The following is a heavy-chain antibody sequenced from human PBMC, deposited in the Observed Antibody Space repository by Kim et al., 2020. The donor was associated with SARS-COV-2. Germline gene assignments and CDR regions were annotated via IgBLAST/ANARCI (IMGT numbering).Heavy chain of an antibody. CDR2: SSSSSSYI. CDR1: GFTFSSYS. V-gene: IGHV3-21*01. D-gene: IGHD3-10*01. Sequence: GGSLRLSCAASGFTFSSYSMNWVRQAPGKGLEWVSSSSSSSSYIYYADSVKGRFTISRDNAKNSLYLQMNSLRAEDTAVYYCARANYYYGSGSYYRYFDDWGQGTLVTVSS. J-gene: IGHJ4*02. CDR3: ARANYYYGSGSYYRYFDD.